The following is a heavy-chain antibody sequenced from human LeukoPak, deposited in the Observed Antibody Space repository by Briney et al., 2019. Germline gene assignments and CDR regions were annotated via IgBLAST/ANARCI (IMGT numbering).Heavy chain of an antibody. CDR1: GFTFSSYA. Sequence: GSLRLSCAASGFTFSSYAMSWIRQPPGKGLEWIGEINHSGSTNYNPSLKSRVTISVDTSKNQFSLKLSSVTAADTAVYYCARGAARYYFDYWGQGTLVTVSS. CDR3: ARGAARYYFDY. J-gene: IGHJ4*02. CDR2: INHSGST. V-gene: IGHV4-34*01.